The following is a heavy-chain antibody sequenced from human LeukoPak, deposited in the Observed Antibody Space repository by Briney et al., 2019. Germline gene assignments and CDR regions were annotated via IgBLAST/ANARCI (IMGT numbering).Heavy chain of an antibody. CDR3: AKDISHSSGYYFFDY. Sequence: GGSLRLSCAASGFTFDDYAMHWVRQGPGKGLEWVSGISWNSGSIAYADSVKGRFTISRDNAKNFLYLQMNSLRAEDTALYYCAKDISHSSGYYFFDYWGQGTLVTVSS. CDR1: GFTFDDYA. CDR2: ISWNSGSI. J-gene: IGHJ4*02. V-gene: IGHV3-9*01. D-gene: IGHD3-22*01.